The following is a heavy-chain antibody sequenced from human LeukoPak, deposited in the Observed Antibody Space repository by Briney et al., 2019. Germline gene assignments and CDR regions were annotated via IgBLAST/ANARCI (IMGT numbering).Heavy chain of an antibody. CDR1: GFTFSSYG. J-gene: IGHJ6*03. Sequence: GGSLRLSCAASGFTFSSYGMHWVRQAPGKGLEWVAFIRYDGSNKYYADSVKGRFTISRDNSKNTLYLQMNSLRAEDTAVYYCARDNYYGSGSYNYYYYMDVWGKGTTVTISS. CDR3: ARDNYYGSGSYNYYYYMDV. CDR2: IRYDGSNK. V-gene: IGHV3-30*02. D-gene: IGHD3-10*01.